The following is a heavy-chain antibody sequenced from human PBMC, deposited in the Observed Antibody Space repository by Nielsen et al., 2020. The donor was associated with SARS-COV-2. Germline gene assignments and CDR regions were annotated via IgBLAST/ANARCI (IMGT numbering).Heavy chain of an antibody. CDR3: ARVDSTRVFAILHWFDP. J-gene: IGHJ5*02. D-gene: IGHD2-21*01. CDR2: ISYDGSNK. V-gene: IGHV3-30*03. CDR1: GFTFSSYG. Sequence: GESLKISCAASGFTFSSYGMHWVRQAPGKGLEWVAVISYDGSNKYYADSVKGRFTISRDNSKNTLYLQMNSLRAEDTAVYYCARVDSTRVFAILHWFDPWGQGTLVTVSS.